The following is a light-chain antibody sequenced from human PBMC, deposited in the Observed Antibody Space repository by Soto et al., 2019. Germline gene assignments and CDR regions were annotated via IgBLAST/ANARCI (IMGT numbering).Light chain of an antibody. V-gene: IGLV1-51*01. CDR2: DDN. CDR1: ASNIGNNS. Sequence: QSALTQPPSVSAAPGQRVTISCSGSASNIGNNSVSWYQQLPGAAPKLLIYDDNNRPSGIPDRFSGSKSGTSATLGITGLQTEDEADYYCGTWDTSLPACVFGPGTKLTVL. J-gene: IGLJ1*01. CDR3: GTWDTSLPACV.